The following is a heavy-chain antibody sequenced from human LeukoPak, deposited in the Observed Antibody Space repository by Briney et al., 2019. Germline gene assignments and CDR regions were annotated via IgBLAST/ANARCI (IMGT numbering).Heavy chain of an antibody. CDR1: GFTVSSNY. V-gene: IGHV3-53*01. J-gene: IGHJ4*02. Sequence: QAGGSLGLSCAASGFTVSSNYMSWVRQAPGKGLEWVSVIYSGGSTYYADSVKGRFTISRDNSKNTLYLQMNSLRAEDTAVYYCARGSSYGDFDYWGQGTLVTVSS. CDR3: ARGSSYGDFDY. D-gene: IGHD6-13*01. CDR2: IYSGGST.